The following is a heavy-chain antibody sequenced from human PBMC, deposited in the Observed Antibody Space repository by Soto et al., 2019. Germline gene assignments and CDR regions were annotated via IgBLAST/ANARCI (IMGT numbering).Heavy chain of an antibody. CDR2: IYYSGST. CDR3: ARQDGYYDILTGYQPDY. Sequence: QLQLQESGPGLVKPSETLSLTCTVSGGSISSSSYYWGWIRQPPGKGLEWIGSIYYSGSTYYNPSLKSRVTISVDTSKNQFSLKLSSVTAADTAVYYCARQDGYYDILTGYQPDYWGQGTLVTVSS. D-gene: IGHD3-9*01. CDR1: GGSISSSSYY. V-gene: IGHV4-39*01. J-gene: IGHJ4*02.